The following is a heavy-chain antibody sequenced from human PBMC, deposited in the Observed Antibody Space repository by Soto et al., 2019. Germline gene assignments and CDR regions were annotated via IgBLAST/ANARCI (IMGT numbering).Heavy chain of an antibody. CDR2: ISAYNGNT. CDR1: GYTFTSYG. V-gene: IGHV1-18*01. Sequence: QVPLVQSGAEVKKPGASVKVSCKASGYTFTSYGISWVRQAPGQGLEWMGWISAYNGNTKYAQKLQGRVTTTTDTSXSTAYMELRSLRSDDTAVYYCARDLGGSYYAPVDYWGQGTLVTVSS. CDR3: ARDLGGSYYAPVDY. J-gene: IGHJ4*02. D-gene: IGHD1-26*01.